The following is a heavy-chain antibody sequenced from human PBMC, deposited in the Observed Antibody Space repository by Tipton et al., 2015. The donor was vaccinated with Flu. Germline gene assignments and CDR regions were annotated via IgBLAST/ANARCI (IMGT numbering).Heavy chain of an antibody. J-gene: IGHJ5*02. CDR1: RDSMSSDYF. CDR2: IHYSGSP. CDR3: GRRDYSNYVSVPKNWFDP. Sequence: TLSLTCTVSRDSMSSDYFWGWIRQAPGRGLEWIGNIHYSGSPHYSPSLKSRVTISIDTSKNQFSLRLSSVTAADTAVYYCGRRDYSNYVSVPKNWFDPWGQGTLVTVSS. V-gene: IGHV4-38-2*02. D-gene: IGHD4-11*01.